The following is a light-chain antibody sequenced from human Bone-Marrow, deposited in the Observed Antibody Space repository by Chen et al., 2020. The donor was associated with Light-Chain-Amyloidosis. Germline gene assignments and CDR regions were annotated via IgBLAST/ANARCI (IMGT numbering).Light chain of an antibody. V-gene: IGLV1-47*01. CDR3: AAWDDSLSGYV. CDR1: SSNIGINY. CDR2: RNN. J-gene: IGLJ1*01. Sequence: SVLNQPPSASGTPAQRVTISSCGASSNIGINYVYWYKHFPGAAPNLPIHRNNQRPSGVPDRFSASKSGTSAFLAISGLRSEDEAYYYCAAWDDSLSGYVFGTGTKVIVL.